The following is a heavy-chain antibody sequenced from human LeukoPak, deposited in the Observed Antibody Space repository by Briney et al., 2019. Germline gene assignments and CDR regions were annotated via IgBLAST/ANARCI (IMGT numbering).Heavy chain of an antibody. CDR3: ARDTLWFGELTQIDY. J-gene: IGHJ4*02. CDR1: GGSISSGGYY. V-gene: IGHV4-30-2*01. D-gene: IGHD3-10*01. Sequence: SQTLSLTCTVSGGSISSGGYYWSWIRQPPGKGLEWIGYIYHSGSTYYNPSLKSRVTISVDTSKNQLSLNLSSVTAADTAVYYCARDTLWFGELTQIDYWGQGTLVTVSS. CDR2: IYHSGST.